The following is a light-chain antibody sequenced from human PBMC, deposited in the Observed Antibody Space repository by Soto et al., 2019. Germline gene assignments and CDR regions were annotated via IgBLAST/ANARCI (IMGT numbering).Light chain of an antibody. J-gene: IGLJ2*01. CDR3: SSYAGSSTFVV. CDR1: SSDVGSYNF. V-gene: IGLV2-23*03. Sequence: QSALTQPASVSGSPGQSITISCTGTSSDVGSYNFVSWYQHHPGKAPQLMIYEGTKRPSGISDRFSGSKSGNTASLTISGLQAEDEADYYCSSYAGSSTFVVFGGGTKLTVL. CDR2: EGT.